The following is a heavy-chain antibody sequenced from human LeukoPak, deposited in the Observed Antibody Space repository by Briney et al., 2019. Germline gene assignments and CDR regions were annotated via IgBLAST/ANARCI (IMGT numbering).Heavy chain of an antibody. CDR2: ISGTGGSI. D-gene: IGHD5-24*01. CDR1: GFTFSSYA. J-gene: IGHJ4*02. Sequence: GGSLRLSCAASGFTFSSYAMSWVRQAPGKGLEWVSAISGTGGSIYYADSVKGRFTISRDNSKNTLYLQMNSLRAEDTAVYYCAKETAEMATISHSDYWGQGTLVTVSS. CDR3: AKETAEMATISHSDY. V-gene: IGHV3-23*01.